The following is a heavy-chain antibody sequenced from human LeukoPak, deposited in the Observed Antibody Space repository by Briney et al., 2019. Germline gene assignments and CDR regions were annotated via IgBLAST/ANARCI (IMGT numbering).Heavy chain of an antibody. Sequence: ASVKVSCKSSGYTFNNMHWLRQAPGQGLEWMGILNASGGTSYAQKFQGRVAMTRDTSTSTVYIELSSLTSDDTAVYYCARDGNYCVDPWGEATLVTLCS. CDR3: ARDGNYCVDP. CDR2: LNASGGT. V-gene: IGHV1-46*02. D-gene: IGHD2-21*01. CDR1: GYTFNN. J-gene: IGHJ5*02.